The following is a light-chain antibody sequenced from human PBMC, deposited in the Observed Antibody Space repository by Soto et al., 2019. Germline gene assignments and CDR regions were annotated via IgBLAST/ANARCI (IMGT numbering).Light chain of an antibody. J-gene: IGKJ2*01. Sequence: DIQMTQSPSSLSASVGDRVTITCRASQSISSYLNWYHKKPGKAPKLLIYAASSLQSGVPSRFSGSGSGTDFTLTISSLQPEDFATYYCQQSYSTPMYTFGQGTKLEIK. V-gene: IGKV1-39*01. CDR2: AAS. CDR1: QSISSY. CDR3: QQSYSTPMYT.